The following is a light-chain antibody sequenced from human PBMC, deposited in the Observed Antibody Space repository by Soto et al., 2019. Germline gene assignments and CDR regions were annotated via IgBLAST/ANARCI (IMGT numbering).Light chain of an antibody. V-gene: IGKV3-20*01. CDR2: GAS. CDR3: QQYGGSPWT. Sequence: IVLSQSPGTLPLSPGHRATVSCRTSQSLSSSYLAWYQQKPGQAPRLLIYGASSRATGIPARFSGSGSGTEFTLTISRLEPEDFAVYYCQQYGGSPWTFGQGTKVDIK. J-gene: IGKJ1*01. CDR1: QSLSSSY.